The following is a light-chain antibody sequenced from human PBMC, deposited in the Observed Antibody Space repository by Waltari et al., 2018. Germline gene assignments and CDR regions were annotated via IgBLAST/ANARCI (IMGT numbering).Light chain of an antibody. CDR2: DAS. CDR3: QQRYYWPPWT. J-gene: IGKJ1*01. Sequence: EIVLTQSPATLSLSPGVRATLSCRASQTVITYLAWYQQKPGQAPRLLISDASNRVPGIPARFSGSGSGTDFTLTISSLEPEDFAVYYCQQRYYWPPWTFGQGTKVELK. CDR1: QTVITY. V-gene: IGKV3-11*01.